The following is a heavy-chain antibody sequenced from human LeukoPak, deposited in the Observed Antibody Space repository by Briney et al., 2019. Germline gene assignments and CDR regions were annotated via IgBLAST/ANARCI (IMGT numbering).Heavy chain of an antibody. Sequence: GGSLRLSCAASGFTFGDYVMIWVRQAPGKGLEWVSGITASGDRTFYGDSVRGRFTMSRDNSKNTVYLQMNSLRAEDTAVYYCARDRAAADPWGQGTLVTVSS. CDR1: GFTFGDYV. V-gene: IGHV3-23*01. CDR3: ARDRAAADP. J-gene: IGHJ5*02. CDR2: ITASGDRT. D-gene: IGHD6-13*01.